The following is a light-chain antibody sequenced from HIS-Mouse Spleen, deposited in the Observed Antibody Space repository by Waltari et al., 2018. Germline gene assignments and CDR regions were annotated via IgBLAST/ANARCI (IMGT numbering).Light chain of an antibody. V-gene: IGLV2-14*01. Sequence: QSALTQPASVSGSPGQSITISCTGTSSDVGGFNYVSCYQQHPGKAPKSMIYEVSNRPSGVSNRFSGSKSGNTASLTIAGLQAEDDADYYFSSYTSSSTLGWVFGGGTKLTVL. CDR3: SSYTSSSTLGWV. J-gene: IGLJ3*02. CDR1: SSDVGGFNY. CDR2: EVS.